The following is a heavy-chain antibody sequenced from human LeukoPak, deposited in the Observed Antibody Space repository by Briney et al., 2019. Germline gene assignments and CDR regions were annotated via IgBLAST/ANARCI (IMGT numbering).Heavy chain of an antibody. CDR3: ARALGMYSSGWLRPAAFDY. CDR1: GFTFSSYS. CDR2: ISGTSDYI. V-gene: IGHV3-21*06. D-gene: IGHD6-19*01. J-gene: IGHJ4*02. Sequence: GGSLRLSCAASGFTFSSYSMNWVRQAPGKGLEWVSSISGTSDYIYYADSVKGRFTISRDNGQNSLYLQMNSLRAEDTAVYYCARALGMYSSGWLRPAAFDYWGQGTLVTVSS.